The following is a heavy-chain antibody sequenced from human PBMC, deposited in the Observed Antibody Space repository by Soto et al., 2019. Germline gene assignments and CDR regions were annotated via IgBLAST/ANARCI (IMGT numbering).Heavy chain of an antibody. J-gene: IGHJ6*03. Sequence: VSGPTLVNPTQTLTLTCTFSGFSLSTSGMCVSWIHQPPGKALEWLARIDWDDDKYYSTSLKTRLTISKDTSKNQVVLTMTNMDPVDTATYYCARASIVVVPPNNYYYYMDVWGKGTTVTVSS. D-gene: IGHD2-2*01. CDR2: IDWDDDK. V-gene: IGHV2-70*11. CDR1: GFSLSTSGMC. CDR3: ARASIVVVPPNNYYYYMDV.